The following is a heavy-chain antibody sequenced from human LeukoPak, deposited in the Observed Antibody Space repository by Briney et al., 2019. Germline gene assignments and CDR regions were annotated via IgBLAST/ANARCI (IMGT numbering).Heavy chain of an antibody. Sequence: PGGSLRLSCAASGFSIRNNYMTWVRQAPGKGLEWVSIIFSGGTTYYADSVKGRFTISRDNSKNTRYLQMNSLRGDDTAVYYCASDGTTLTKTAFDSWGQGSLVTVSS. CDR1: GFSIRNNY. CDR2: IFSGGTT. J-gene: IGHJ4*02. D-gene: IGHD4-17*01. CDR3: ASDGTTLTKTAFDS. V-gene: IGHV3-66*01.